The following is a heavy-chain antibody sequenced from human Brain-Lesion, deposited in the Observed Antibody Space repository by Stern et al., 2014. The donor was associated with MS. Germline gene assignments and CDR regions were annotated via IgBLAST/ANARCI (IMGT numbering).Heavy chain of an antibody. J-gene: IGHJ4*02. CDR1: GGSISSSNW. V-gene: IGHV4-4*02. D-gene: IGHD6-13*01. CDR2: SDHSGST. Sequence: QLQLQESGPGLVKPSGTLSLTCVVSGGSISSSNWWSWVRPSPGKGLEWIGESDHSGSTIYNPSLKSRVTASVDKSQHPFSLHLRSVTAADTAVYFCARFPASRPHVFDSWGQGTLVTVSS. CDR3: ARFPASRPHVFDS.